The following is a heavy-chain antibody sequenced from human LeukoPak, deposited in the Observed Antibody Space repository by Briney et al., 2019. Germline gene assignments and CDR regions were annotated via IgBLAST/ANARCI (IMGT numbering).Heavy chain of an antibody. V-gene: IGHV4-39*01. D-gene: IGHD2-15*01. J-gene: IGHJ4*02. CDR2: IYYSGSI. CDR1: GGSISSSNYY. Sequence: KPSETLSLTCTVSGGSISSSNYYWGWIRQPPGKGLEWIGSIYYSGSIYYNPSLKSRVTISVDTSKNQFSLKLTSVTAADTAVYYCARQRGYCSGGSCYGMFDYWGQGTLVTVSS. CDR3: ARQRGYCSGGSCYGMFDY.